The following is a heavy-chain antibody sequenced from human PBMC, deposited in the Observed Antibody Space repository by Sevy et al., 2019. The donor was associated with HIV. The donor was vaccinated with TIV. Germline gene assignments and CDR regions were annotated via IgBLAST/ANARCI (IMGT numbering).Heavy chain of an antibody. J-gene: IGHJ3*02. CDR2: INRSGST. CDR1: GGSFSAYY. Sequence: SETLSLTCGVSGGSFSAYYWSWIRQPPGKGLEWIGEINRSGSTNYNPSLKSRVTISVDTSKKQFSLNLSYVTAADTAVYYCARVYSSAPHFDIWGQGTMVTVSS. CDR3: ARVYSSAPHFDI. D-gene: IGHD6-19*01. V-gene: IGHV4-34*01.